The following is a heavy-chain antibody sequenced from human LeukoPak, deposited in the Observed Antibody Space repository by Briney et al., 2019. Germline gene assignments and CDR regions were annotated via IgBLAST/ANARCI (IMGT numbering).Heavy chain of an antibody. V-gene: IGHV3-33*06. CDR1: GFTFSSYG. CDR2: IWYDGSNK. CDR3: AKLKYYYDGSGYYDY. D-gene: IGHD3-22*01. Sequence: GGSLRLSCAASGFTFSSYGMHWVRQAPGKGLEWVAVIWYDGSNKYYADSVKGRFTISRDNSKNTLYLQMNSLRAEDTAVYYCAKLKYYYDGSGYYDYWGQGTLVTVSS. J-gene: IGHJ4*02.